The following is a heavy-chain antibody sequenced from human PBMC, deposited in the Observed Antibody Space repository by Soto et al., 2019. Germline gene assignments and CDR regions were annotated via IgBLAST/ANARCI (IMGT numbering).Heavy chain of an antibody. J-gene: IGHJ4*01. CDR3: AHRFGGNYYLWYFDS. CDR1: GVSLTTSGAG. CDR2: ISWKDDK. D-gene: IGHD1-26*01. V-gene: IGHV2-5*01. Sequence: QITLKESGTTLVKPTPTLTLTCTYSGVSLTTSGAGVGWIRQPPGKALKWLALISWKDDKRYNPGLESRLTITKVISQNQIILTLPNKDPVDTATYFCAHRFGGNYYLWYFDSRGHGTLVTVSS.